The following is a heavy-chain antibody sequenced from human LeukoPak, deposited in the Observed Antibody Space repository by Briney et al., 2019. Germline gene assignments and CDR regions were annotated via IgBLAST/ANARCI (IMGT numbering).Heavy chain of an antibody. D-gene: IGHD2-2*01. CDR2: ITRSGGGT. J-gene: IGHJ6*02. CDR1: GFTFSSYA. CDR3: AKERECSTTSCWRYYGMDV. V-gene: IGHV3-23*01. Sequence: PGGSLRLSCAASGFTFSSYAMTWVRQAPGKGPEWVSSITRSGGGTNYADSVKGRFTTSRDNSKNMLHLHMNSLRAEDTAVYYCAKERECSTTSCWRYYGMDVWGQGTTVTVSS.